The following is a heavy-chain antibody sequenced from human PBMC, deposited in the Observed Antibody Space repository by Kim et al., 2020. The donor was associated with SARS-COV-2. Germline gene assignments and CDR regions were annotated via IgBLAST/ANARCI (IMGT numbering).Heavy chain of an antibody. CDR3: ARDGRIAVAGTFDP. Sequence: SETLSLTCAVYGGSFSGYYWSWIRQPPGKGLEWIGEINHSGSTNYNPSLKSRVTISVDTSKNQFSLKLSSVTAADTAVYYCARDGRIAVAGTFDPWGQGT. J-gene: IGHJ5*02. V-gene: IGHV4-34*01. D-gene: IGHD6-19*01. CDR2: INHSGST. CDR1: GGSFSGYY.